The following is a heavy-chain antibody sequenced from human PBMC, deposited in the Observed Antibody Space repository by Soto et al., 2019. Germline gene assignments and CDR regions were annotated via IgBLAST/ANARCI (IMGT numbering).Heavy chain of an antibody. CDR3: ARADYGDAFDI. CDR2: IYSGGST. V-gene: IGHV3-53*04. Sequence: GGSLTLSCAASGFSVSSNYLSWVRQAPGKGLEWVSVIYSGGSTYYADSVKGRFTISRHNSKNTLYLQMNSLRAEDTAVYYCARADYGDAFDIWGQGTMVTVSS. D-gene: IGHD4-17*01. CDR1: GFSVSSNY. J-gene: IGHJ3*02.